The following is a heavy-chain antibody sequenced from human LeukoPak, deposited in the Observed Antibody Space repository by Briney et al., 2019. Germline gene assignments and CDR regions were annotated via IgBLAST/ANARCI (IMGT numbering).Heavy chain of an antibody. J-gene: IGHJ4*02. Sequence: ALVKVSCKASGGTFSSYAISWVRQAPGQGLEWMGGIIPIFGTANYAQKFQGRVTITADESTSTAYMELSSLRSEDTAVYYCARDLRIAAPYYFDYWGQGTLVTVSS. CDR1: GGTFSSYA. V-gene: IGHV1-69*13. CDR3: ARDLRIAAPYYFDY. CDR2: IIPIFGTA. D-gene: IGHD6-6*01.